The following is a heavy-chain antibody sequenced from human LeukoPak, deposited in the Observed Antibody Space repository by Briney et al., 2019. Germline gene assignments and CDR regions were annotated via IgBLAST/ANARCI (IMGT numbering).Heavy chain of an antibody. J-gene: IGHJ5*02. D-gene: IGHD7-27*01. Sequence: PGGSLRLSCAASGFSFSSYWMHWVPQAPGKGPVWVSLISNDESTIIYADSVKGRFTISRDNAKNTLYLQMSSLRAEDTAVYYCARDVGTWGQGTLVTVSS. CDR1: GFSFSSYW. CDR3: ARDVGT. V-gene: IGHV3-74*01. CDR2: ISNDESTI.